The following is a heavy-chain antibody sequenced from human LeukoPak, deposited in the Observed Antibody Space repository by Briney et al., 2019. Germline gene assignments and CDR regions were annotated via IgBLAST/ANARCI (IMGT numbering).Heavy chain of an antibody. CDR3: ARSDSSGWYYFDY. V-gene: IGHV4-59*01. Sequence: SETLSLTCTVSGGSISSYCWSWIRQPPGKGLEWIGYIYYSGSTNYNPSLKSRVTISVDTSKNQFSLKLSSVTAADTAVYYCARSDSSGWYYFDYWGQGTLVTVSS. CDR1: GGSISSYC. CDR2: IYYSGST. D-gene: IGHD6-19*01. J-gene: IGHJ4*02.